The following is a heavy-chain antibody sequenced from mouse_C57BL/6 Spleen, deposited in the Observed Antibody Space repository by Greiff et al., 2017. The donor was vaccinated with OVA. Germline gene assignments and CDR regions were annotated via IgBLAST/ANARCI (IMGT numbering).Heavy chain of an antibody. J-gene: IGHJ3*01. D-gene: IGHD4-1*01. CDR1: GYTFTSYW. V-gene: IGHV1-69*01. CDR3: AKLTGTWFAY. CDR2: IDPSDSYT. Sequence: QVQLQQPGAELVMPGASVKLSCKASGYTFTSYWMHWVKQRPGQGLEWIGEIDPSDSYTNYNQKFKGKSTLTVDKSSSTAYMQLSSLTSEDSAVYYCAKLTGTWFAYWGQGTLATVSA.